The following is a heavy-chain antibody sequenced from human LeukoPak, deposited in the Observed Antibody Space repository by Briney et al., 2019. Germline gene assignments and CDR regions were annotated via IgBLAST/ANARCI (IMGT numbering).Heavy chain of an antibody. CDR3: ARTQSQSGSYRYYFGY. D-gene: IGHD1-26*01. CDR2: IYYISNT. CDR1: GASVGSAGYH. Sequence: SETLSLTCTVSGASVGSAGYHWSWIRQPPGGGLGRIGYIYYISNTNYNPSLKSRVTMSVDPSKNQFSLKLNSVTAADTAVYYCARTQSQSGSYRYYFGYWGQGTLVTVSS. V-gene: IGHV4-61*08. J-gene: IGHJ4*02.